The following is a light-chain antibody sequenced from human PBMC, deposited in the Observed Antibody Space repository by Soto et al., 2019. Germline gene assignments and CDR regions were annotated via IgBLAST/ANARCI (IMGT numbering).Light chain of an antibody. Sequence: QSALTQPPSASVSPGQSVTISCTGTISYVGGYNYVSWYQQHPGKAPKLMIYEVSQRPSGVPDSFSGSKSGNTASLTVSGLQAEDEADYYCSSYAGSNIYVVFGGGTKLTVL. J-gene: IGLJ2*01. CDR2: EVS. V-gene: IGLV2-8*01. CDR1: ISYVGGYNY. CDR3: SSYAGSNIYVV.